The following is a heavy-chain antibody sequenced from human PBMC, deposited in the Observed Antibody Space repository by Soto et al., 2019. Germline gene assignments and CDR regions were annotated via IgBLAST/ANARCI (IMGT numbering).Heavy chain of an antibody. CDR1: GDSINSGDYY. CDR3: ARVPVDTYLIYWSDP. V-gene: IGHV4-61*08. D-gene: IGHD5-18*01. J-gene: IGHJ5*02. CDR2: VYFRGST. Sequence: PSELLALTCSVCGDSINSGDYYWTWTRHAPGKGLQWVGHVYFRGSTNYNPSLKSRVTISLDTSKNQFSLKLRSVTAGDTAVYYCARVPVDTYLIYWSDPWGQGSLV.